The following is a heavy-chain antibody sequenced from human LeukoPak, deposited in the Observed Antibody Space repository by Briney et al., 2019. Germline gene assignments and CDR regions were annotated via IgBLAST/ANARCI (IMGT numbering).Heavy chain of an antibody. J-gene: IGHJ6*02. Sequence: SETLSLTCTVSGGSMSGYYWSWVRQPPGKGLEWIGYIYYSGSTNYNPSLKSRVTISIDTSKNHFSLRLSSVTAADTAVYYCARDRRYYDTSGTVYYDAMDVWGQGTTVTVSS. CDR3: ARDRRYYDTSGTVYYDAMDV. V-gene: IGHV4-59*01. D-gene: IGHD3-22*01. CDR2: IYYSGST. CDR1: GGSMSGYY.